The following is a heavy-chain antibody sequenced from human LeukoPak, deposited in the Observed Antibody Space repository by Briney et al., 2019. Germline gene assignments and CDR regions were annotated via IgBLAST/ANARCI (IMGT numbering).Heavy chain of an antibody. CDR2: INWNGGST. CDR1: GFTFDDYG. V-gene: IGHV3-20*04. CDR3: ARGQGSGYDSNWFDP. Sequence: PGGSLRLSCAASGFTFDDYGMSWVRQAPGKGLEWVSGINWNGGSTGYADSVKGRFTISRDNAKNSLYLQMNSLRAEDTALYYCARGQGSGYDSNWFDPWGQGTLVTVSP. J-gene: IGHJ5*02. D-gene: IGHD5-12*01.